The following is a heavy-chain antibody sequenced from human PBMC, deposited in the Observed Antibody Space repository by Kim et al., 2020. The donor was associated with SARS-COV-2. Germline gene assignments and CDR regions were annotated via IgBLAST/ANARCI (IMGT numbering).Heavy chain of an antibody. V-gene: IGHV4-59*13. CDR1: GGSISSYY. CDR3: ALGYYGSGSYYNGDYFDY. J-gene: IGHJ4*02. CDR2: IYYSGRT. D-gene: IGHD3-10*01. Sequence: SETLSLTCTVSGGSISSYYWSWIRQPPGKGLEWIGYIYYSGRTNYNPSLKSRVTISVDTSKNQFSLKLSSVTAADTAVYYCALGYYGSGSYYNGDYFDYWGQGTLVTVSS.